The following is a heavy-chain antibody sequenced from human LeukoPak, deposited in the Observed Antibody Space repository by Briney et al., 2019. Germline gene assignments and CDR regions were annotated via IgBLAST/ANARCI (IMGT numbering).Heavy chain of an antibody. V-gene: IGHV4-39*07. D-gene: IGHD6-13*01. J-gene: IGHJ4*02. CDR3: ARHSRSSWWRRESY. CDR1: GGSISSSYYY. CDR2: IYYSGST. Sequence: PSETLSLTCTVSGGSISSSYYYWGWLRQPPGKGPEWIGSIYYSGSTYYNPSLKSRVTISVDTFKNQFSLKLSSVTAADTALYYCARHSRSSWWRRESYWGQGTLVTVSS.